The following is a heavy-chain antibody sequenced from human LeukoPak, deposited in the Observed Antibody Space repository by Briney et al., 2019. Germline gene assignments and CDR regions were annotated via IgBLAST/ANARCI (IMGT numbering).Heavy chain of an antibody. CDR1: GFTFSSYS. Sequence: GGSLRLSCVASGFTFSSYSMNWVRQAPGKGLEWVSSISSSSSYIYYADSVKGRFTISRDNAKNSLYLQMNSLRAEDTAVYYCARADYAAARYFDYWGQGTLVTVSS. CDR2: ISSSSSYI. J-gene: IGHJ4*02. CDR3: ARADYAAARYFDY. V-gene: IGHV3-21*01. D-gene: IGHD4-17*01.